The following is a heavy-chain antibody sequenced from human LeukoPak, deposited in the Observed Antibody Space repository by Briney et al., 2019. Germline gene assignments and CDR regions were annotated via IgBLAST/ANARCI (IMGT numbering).Heavy chain of an antibody. CDR1: AGSISSYY. CDR3: VLTLGPERWYAFDI. Sequence: SETLSLTCTVSAGSISSYYWSWIRHPAGKRLEWIGRIYTSGSTNYNPSLKSRVTMSVDTSKNQFSLKLSSVTAADTAVYYCVLTLGPERWYAFDIWGQGTMVTVSS. CDR2: IYTSGST. V-gene: IGHV4-4*07. J-gene: IGHJ3*02. D-gene: IGHD2-15*01.